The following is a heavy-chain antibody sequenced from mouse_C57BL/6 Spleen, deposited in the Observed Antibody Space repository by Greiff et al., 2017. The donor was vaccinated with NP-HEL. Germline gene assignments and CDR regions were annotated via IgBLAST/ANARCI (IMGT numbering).Heavy chain of an antibody. V-gene: IGHV5-17*01. CDR1: GLTFSDYG. Sequence: EVQLVESGGGLVKPGGSLKLSCAASGLTFSDYGMHWVRQAPEKGLEWVAYISSGSSTIYYADTVKGRFTISRDNAKNTLFLQMTSLRSEDTAMYYCARRSGENELRPYYFDYWGQGTTLTVSS. J-gene: IGHJ2*01. CDR2: ISSGSSTI. D-gene: IGHD3-2*02. CDR3: ARRSGENELRPYYFDY.